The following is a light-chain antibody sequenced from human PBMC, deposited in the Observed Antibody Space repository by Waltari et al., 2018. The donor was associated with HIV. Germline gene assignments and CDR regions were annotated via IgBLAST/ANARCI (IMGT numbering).Light chain of an antibody. V-gene: IGLV1-47*01. CDR2: RNN. CDR1: SSNTGNNH. CDR3: AAWDDSLSGV. J-gene: IGLJ2*01. Sequence: QSVLPQPPSASGTPGQRVTTPCSGGSSNTGNNHVYWYQQFPGTAPKLLIYRNNQRPSGVPDRFSGSKSGTSASLVISGLRSEDEADYYCAAWDDSLSGVFGGGTKVTVL.